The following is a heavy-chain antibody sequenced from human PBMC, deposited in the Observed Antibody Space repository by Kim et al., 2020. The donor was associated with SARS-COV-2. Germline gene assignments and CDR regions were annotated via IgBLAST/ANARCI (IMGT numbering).Heavy chain of an antibody. V-gene: IGHV4-31*03. CDR3: ARTPITMIVVVDAFDI. J-gene: IGHJ3*02. CDR2: IYYSGST. D-gene: IGHD3-22*01. CDR1: GGSISSGGYY. Sequence: SDTLSLTCTVSGGSISSGGYYWSWIRQHPGKGLEWIGYIYYSGSTYYNPSLKSRVTISVDTSKNQFSLKLSSVTAADTAVYYCARTPITMIVVVDAFDIWGQGTMVTVSS.